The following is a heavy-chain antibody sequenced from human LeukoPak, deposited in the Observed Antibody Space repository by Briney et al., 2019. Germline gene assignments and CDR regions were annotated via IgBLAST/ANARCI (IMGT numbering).Heavy chain of an antibody. CDR2: ISPSGGST. J-gene: IGHJ4*02. Sequence: PGGSLRLSCSAYGFTFNNYAIHWVRQAPGKGLEFVSAISPSGGSTYYADSVKGRFTISRDNSKNMLYLQMSSLRPDDTAAYYCVKLLFEMRVIRPYFDYWVQGTLVTVSS. D-gene: IGHD3-10*02. CDR3: VKLLFEMRVIRPYFDY. V-gene: IGHV3-64D*06. CDR1: GFTFNNYA.